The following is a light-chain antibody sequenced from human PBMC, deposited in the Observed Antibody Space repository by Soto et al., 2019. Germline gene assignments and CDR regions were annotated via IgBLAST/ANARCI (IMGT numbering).Light chain of an antibody. CDR1: QNIDNY. Sequence: DIQMTQSPSSLSASLGDRVTITCRASQNIDNYLNWYQHKPGKAPKLLIYDASNLETGVPSRFSGSGSGTDFTFTISSLQPEDIATYYCQQYDNLPLTFGGGTKVDIK. CDR2: DAS. V-gene: IGKV1-33*01. J-gene: IGKJ4*01. CDR3: QQYDNLPLT.